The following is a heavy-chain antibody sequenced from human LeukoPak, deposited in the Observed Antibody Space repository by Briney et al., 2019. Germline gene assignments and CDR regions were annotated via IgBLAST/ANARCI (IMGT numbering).Heavy chain of an antibody. CDR1: GYIFTDYS. Sequence: ASVKVSCKASGYIFTDYSMDWVRQAPGQGLEWMGRINPKSGVTNYAQKFQGRVTMTRDTSISTAYMELSRLRSDDTAVYYCARGYQLLDDYWGQGTLVTVSS. J-gene: IGHJ4*02. CDR2: INPKSGVT. CDR3: ARGYQLLDDY. D-gene: IGHD2-2*01. V-gene: IGHV1-2*06.